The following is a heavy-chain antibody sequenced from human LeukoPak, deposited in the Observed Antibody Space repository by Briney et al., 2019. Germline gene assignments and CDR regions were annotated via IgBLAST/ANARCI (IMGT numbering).Heavy chain of an antibody. Sequence: GGSLRLSCAASGFTFSSYSMNWVRQAPGKGLEWVSYISRSSSYTYYADSVKGRFTISRDDAKNSLYLQMNSLRTEDTAVYYCGRIAINANNGMDVWGQGTTVTVSS. D-gene: IGHD1/OR15-1a*01. CDR3: GRIAINANNGMDV. CDR2: ISRSSSYT. CDR1: GFTFSSYS. J-gene: IGHJ6*02. V-gene: IGHV3-21*05.